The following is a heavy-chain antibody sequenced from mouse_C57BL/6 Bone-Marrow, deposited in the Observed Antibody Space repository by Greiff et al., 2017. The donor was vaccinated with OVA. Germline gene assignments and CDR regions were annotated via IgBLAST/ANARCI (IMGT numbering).Heavy chain of an antibody. Sequence: EVQLQQSGAELVRPGASVKLSCTASGFTFKDYYMHWVKQRPEQGLEWIGWIYPENGGTEYDSKFQGKATITADTSSNTAYLQLSSLPSEDTAVYYCAINYGNYDLAYWGQGTLVTVSA. D-gene: IGHD2-1*01. CDR1: GFTFKDYY. J-gene: IGHJ3*01. V-gene: IGHV14-4*01. CDR3: AINYGNYDLAY. CDR2: IYPENGGT.